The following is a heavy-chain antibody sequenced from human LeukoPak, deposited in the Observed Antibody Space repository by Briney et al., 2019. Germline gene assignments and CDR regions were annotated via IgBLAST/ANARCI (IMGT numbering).Heavy chain of an antibody. CDR2: INPNSGGT. V-gene: IGHV1-2*02. D-gene: IGHD2-2*01. CDR3: ARNLGYCSSTSCRPYYYYMDV. CDR1: GYTFTGYY. J-gene: IGHJ6*03. Sequence: AASVKVSCKASGYTFTGYYMHWVRQAPGQGLEWMGWINPNSGGTNYAQKFQGRVTMTRDTSISTAYMELRSLRSDDTAVYYCARNLGYCSSTSCRPYYYYMDVWGKGTTVTVSS.